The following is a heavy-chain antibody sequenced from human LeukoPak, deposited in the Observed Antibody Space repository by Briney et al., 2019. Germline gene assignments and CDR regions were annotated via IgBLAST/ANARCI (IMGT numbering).Heavy chain of an antibody. CDR2: ISGNSYYI. J-gene: IGHJ4*02. CDR3: ARDSRGYSTTNFDY. D-gene: IGHD5-18*01. V-gene: IGHV3-21*01. CDR1: GFTFSSYS. Sequence: GGSLRLSCAASGFTFSSYSMNWVRQAPGKGLEWVSSISGNSYYIYYADSVKGRFTISRDNAKNSLYLQMNSLRAEDTAVYYCARDSRGYSTTNFDYWGRGTLVTVSS.